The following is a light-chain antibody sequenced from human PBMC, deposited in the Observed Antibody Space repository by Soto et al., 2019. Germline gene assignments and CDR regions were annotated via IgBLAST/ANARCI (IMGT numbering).Light chain of an antibody. CDR2: WDS. CDR3: QQYYSNPLP. V-gene: IGKV4-1*01. Sequence: DIVMTQSPDSLAVSLVERATINCKSSQIVFFRSNNKNYLAWYQQKPGQPPNLLIYWDSTRESGVPDRFSGSGSGTDFTLTISSLQAEDVAVYHCQQYYSNPLPFGRGSKV. J-gene: IGKJ1*01. CDR1: QIVFFRSNNKNY.